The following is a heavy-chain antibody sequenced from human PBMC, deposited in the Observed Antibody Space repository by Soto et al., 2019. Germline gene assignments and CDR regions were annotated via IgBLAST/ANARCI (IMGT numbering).Heavy chain of an antibody. V-gene: IGHV3-9*01. J-gene: IGHJ6*02. CDR1: GFIFDNYD. Sequence: EAQLVESGGGLVQPGRSLRLSCAASGFIFDNYDMHWVRQVPGKGLEWVSVITWNSDLIAYADSVKGRFTVSRDNDRNSLYLEMNSLRSEDTAMYYCAKHLSWRRNFEAGMDVWGQGTTVTVSS. CDR2: ITWNSDLI. CDR3: AKHLSWRRNFEAGMDV.